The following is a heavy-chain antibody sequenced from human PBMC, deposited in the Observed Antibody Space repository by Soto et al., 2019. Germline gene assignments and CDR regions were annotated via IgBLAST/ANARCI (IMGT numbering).Heavy chain of an antibody. D-gene: IGHD6-13*01. Sequence: ASVKVSCKASGYTFTGYYMHLVRQAPGQGLEWMGWINPNSGGTNYAQKFQGWVTMTRDTSISTAYMELSRMRSDDTAVYYCARDLGIAAAGLDDWGQGTLVTVSS. CDR1: GYTFTGYY. V-gene: IGHV1-2*04. CDR3: ARDLGIAAAGLDD. CDR2: INPNSGGT. J-gene: IGHJ4*02.